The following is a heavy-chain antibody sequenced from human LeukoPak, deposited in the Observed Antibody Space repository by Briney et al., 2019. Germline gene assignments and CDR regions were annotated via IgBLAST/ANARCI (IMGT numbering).Heavy chain of an antibody. CDR1: GDSVSTNSAA. V-gene: IGHV6-1*01. J-gene: IGHJ4*02. CDR3: ARGGLRFGVFDY. CDR2: TYYRSKWYN. Sequence: SQTLSLTCAISGDSVSTNSAAWNWIRQSPSRGLEWLGRTYYRSKWYNDYVVSVKSRITINADTSKNQFSLQLNSVTPEDTAVYYYARGGLRFGVFDYWGQGSLVTVSS. D-gene: IGHD5-12*01.